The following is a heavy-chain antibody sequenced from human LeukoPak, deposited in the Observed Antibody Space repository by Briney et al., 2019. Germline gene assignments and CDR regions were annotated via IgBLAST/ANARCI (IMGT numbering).Heavy chain of an antibody. J-gene: IGHJ6*03. CDR2: ISAYNGNT. V-gene: IGHV1-18*01. D-gene: IGHD3-10*01. CDR3: ARDGTKLPWFGELRITRYYFYYMDV. CDR1: GYTFTSYG. Sequence: ASVKVSCKASGYTFTSYGISWVRQAPGQGLEWMGWISAYNGNTNYAQKLQGRVTMTTDTSTSTAYMELRSLRSDDTVVYYCARDGTKLPWFGELRITRYYFYYMDVWGKGTTVTISS.